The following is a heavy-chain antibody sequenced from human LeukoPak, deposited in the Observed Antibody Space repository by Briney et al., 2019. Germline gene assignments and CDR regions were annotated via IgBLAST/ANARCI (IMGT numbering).Heavy chain of an antibody. J-gene: IGHJ6*03. CDR3: ARGRLTTVTDYYYYYYYMDV. Sequence: PSETLSLTCAVYGGSFSGYYWSWLRQPPGKGLEWLGEINHSGSTNYNPSLKSRVTISVDTSKNQFSLKLSSVTAADTAVYYCARGRLTTVTDYYYYYYYMDVCGKGTTVTVSS. CDR2: INHSGST. V-gene: IGHV4-34*01. D-gene: IGHD4-17*01. CDR1: GGSFSGYY.